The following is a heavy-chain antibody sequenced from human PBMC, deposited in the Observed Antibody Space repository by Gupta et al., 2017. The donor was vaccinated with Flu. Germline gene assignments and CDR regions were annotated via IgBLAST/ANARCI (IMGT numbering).Heavy chain of an antibody. CDR1: GYSFTSYW. CDR2: INPGDSDT. D-gene: IGHD5-18*01. J-gene: IGHJ5*02. CDR3: ARHSYTAMVYNWFDP. V-gene: IGHV5-51*01. Sequence: EVQLVQSGAEVKMPGESLKISCKGSGYSFTSYWIGWERHMPGQGLDGEGIINPGDSDTRYSPSCQGQVTSATDKSISTAYMKWSSLKASDTAMYYCARHSYTAMVYNWFDPWGQGTLVTVSS.